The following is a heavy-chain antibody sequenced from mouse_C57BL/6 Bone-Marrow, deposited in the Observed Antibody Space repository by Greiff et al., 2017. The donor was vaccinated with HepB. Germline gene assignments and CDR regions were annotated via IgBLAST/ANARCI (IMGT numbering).Heavy chain of an antibody. CDR1: GYSITSGYY. D-gene: IGHD4-1*01. CDR3: ARSGTGWFAY. V-gene: IGHV3-6*01. Sequence: EVQLQESGPGLVKPSQSLSLTCSVTGYSITSGYYWNWIRQFPGNKLEWMGYISYDGSNNYNPSLKNRISITRDTSKNQFFLKLNSVTTEDTATYYCARSGTGWFAYWGQGTLVTVSA. CDR2: ISYDGSN. J-gene: IGHJ3*01.